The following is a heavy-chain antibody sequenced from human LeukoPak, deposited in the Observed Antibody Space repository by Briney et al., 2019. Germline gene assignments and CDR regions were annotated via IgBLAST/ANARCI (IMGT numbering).Heavy chain of an antibody. CDR3: ARVMPSSAAAGTYYFDY. V-gene: IGHV4-59*01. CDR1: GGSISNYY. CDR2: IYYSGST. J-gene: IGHJ4*02. Sequence: SETLSLTCTVSGGSISNYYWSWIRQPPGKGLEWIGYIYYSGSTNYNPSLKSRVTISVDTSKNQFSLKLSSVTAADTAVYYCARVMPSSAAAGTYYFDYWGQGTLVTVSS. D-gene: IGHD6-13*01.